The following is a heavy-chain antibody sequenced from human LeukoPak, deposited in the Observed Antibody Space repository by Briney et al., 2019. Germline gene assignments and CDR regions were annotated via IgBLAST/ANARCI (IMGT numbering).Heavy chain of an antibody. CDR2: IYTSGST. CDR1: GGSFSGYY. D-gene: IGHD4-17*01. J-gene: IGHJ4*02. Sequence: SETLSLTCAVYGGSFSGYYWSWIRQPPGKGLEWIGHIYTSGSTNYNPSLKSRVTMSVDTSKNQFSLKLSSVTAADTAVYYCAGLAGDYDFDYWGQGTLVTVSP. CDR3: AGLAGDYDFDY. V-gene: IGHV4-59*10.